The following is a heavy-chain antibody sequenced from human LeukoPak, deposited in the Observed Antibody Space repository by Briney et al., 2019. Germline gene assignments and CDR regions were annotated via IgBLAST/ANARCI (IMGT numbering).Heavy chain of an antibody. CDR1: GFTFSNAW. J-gene: IGHJ4*02. CDR2: IKSKTDGGTT. D-gene: IGHD3-16*02. CDR3: TTDYDYVWGSYRYPFDY. V-gene: IGHV3-15*01. Sequence: GGSLRLSCAASGFTFSNAWMNWVRQAPGKGLEWVGRIKSKTDGGTTDYAAPVKGRFTISRDDSKNTLYLQMNSLKTEDTAVYYCTTDYDYVWGSYRYPFDYWGQGTLVTVSS.